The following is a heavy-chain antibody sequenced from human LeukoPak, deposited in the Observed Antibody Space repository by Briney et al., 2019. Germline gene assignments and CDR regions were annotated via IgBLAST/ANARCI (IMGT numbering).Heavy chain of an antibody. J-gene: IGHJ4*02. D-gene: IGHD3-22*01. CDR3: ARDDYYDKRY. CDR2: ISSSGSTT. V-gene: IGHV3-48*03. Sequence: TGGSLRLSCAASGFSFSSYEMNWIRQAPGKGLEWVSYISSSGSTTHYADSVKGRFTISRDNAKNSLYLQMNSLRAEDTAVYYCARDDYYDKRYWGQGTLVTVSS. CDR1: GFSFSSYE.